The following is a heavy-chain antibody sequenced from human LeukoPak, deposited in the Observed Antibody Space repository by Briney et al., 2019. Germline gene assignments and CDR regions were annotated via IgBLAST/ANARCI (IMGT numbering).Heavy chain of an antibody. CDR2: ISYDGSNK. CDR3: AKDRLGYCSGGSCYLMCFDY. CDR1: GFTFSSYG. J-gene: IGHJ4*02. Sequence: GGSLRLSCAASGFTFSSYGMHWVRQAPGKGLEWVAVISYDGSNKYYADSVKGRFTISRDNSKNTLYLQMNSLRAEDTAVYYCAKDRLGYCSGGSCYLMCFDYWGQGTLVTVSS. V-gene: IGHV3-30*18. D-gene: IGHD2-15*01.